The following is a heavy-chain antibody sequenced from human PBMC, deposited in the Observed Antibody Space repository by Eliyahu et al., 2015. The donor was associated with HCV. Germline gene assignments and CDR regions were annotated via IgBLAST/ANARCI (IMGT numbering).Heavy chain of an antibody. CDR3: ARAELLRYYFDY. CDR1: GXSIXSYY. CDR2: IYTSGST. J-gene: IGHJ4*02. Sequence: QVQLQESGPGLVKPSETLPLTCTVXGXSIXSYYWSWIRXPAGKGLEWIGRIYTSGSTNYNPSLKSRVTMSVDTSKNQFSLKLSSVTAADTAVYYCARAELLRYYFDYWGQGTLVTVSS. D-gene: IGHD1-7*01. V-gene: IGHV4-4*07.